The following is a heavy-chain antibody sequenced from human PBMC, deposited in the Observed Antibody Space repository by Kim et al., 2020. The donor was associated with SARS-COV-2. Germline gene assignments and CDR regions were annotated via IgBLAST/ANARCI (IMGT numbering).Heavy chain of an antibody. J-gene: IGHJ5*02. V-gene: IGHV3-30*01. D-gene: IGHD3-10*01. Sequence: SVKGRFTISRDNSKNTLYLQMNSLRAEDTAVYYCARDPWYYYGSGSYFDPWGQGTLVTVSS. CDR3: ARDPWYYYGSGSYFDP.